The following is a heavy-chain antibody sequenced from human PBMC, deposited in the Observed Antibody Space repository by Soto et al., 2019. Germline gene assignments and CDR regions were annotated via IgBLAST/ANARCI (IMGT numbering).Heavy chain of an antibody. CDR2: IYPGDSDT. CDR1: GYTFTNYW. CDR3: AASIFYYGMDV. J-gene: IGHJ6*02. Sequence: PGESLKISCQGSGYTFTNYWIGWVRQMPGKGPEWMGIIYPGDSDTKYNPSFQGQVTISXXXXXXTXYXQXSXLKAXDTAIYYCAASIFYYGMDVWGQGTAVTVSS. V-gene: IGHV5-51*01.